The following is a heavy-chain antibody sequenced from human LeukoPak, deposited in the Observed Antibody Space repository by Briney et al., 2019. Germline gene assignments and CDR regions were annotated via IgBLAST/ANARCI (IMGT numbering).Heavy chain of an antibody. J-gene: IGHJ3*02. CDR1: GGSISSSNW. V-gene: IGHV4-4*02. D-gene: IGHD3-22*01. CDR3: ARERGTYSYYYDSSGTTTGAFDI. CDR2: VYHSGST. Sequence: SGTLSLTCAVSGGSISSSNWWSWVRQPPGKGLEWIGEVYHSGSTNYNPSLRSRVTISVDKSKNQFSLKLSSVTAADTAVYYCARERGTYSYYYDSSGTTTGAFDIWGQGTMVTVSS.